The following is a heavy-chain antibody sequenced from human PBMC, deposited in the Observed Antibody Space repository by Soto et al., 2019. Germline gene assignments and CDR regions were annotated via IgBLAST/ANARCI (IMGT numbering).Heavy chain of an antibody. CDR2: ISGSGGST. J-gene: IGHJ6*02. V-gene: IGHV3-23*01. D-gene: IGHD6-6*01. Sequence: EVQLLESGGGLVQPGGSLRLSCAASGFTFSSYAMSWVRQAPGKGLEWVSAISGSGGSTYYADSVKGRFTISRDNAKNSLYLQMNSLRAEDTALYYCAKALYSSSLYYYYGMDVWGQGTTVTVSS. CDR1: GFTFSSYA. CDR3: AKALYSSSLYYYYGMDV.